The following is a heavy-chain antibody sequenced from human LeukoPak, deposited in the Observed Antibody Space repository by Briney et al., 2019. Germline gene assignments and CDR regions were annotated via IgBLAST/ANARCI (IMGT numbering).Heavy chain of an antibody. J-gene: IGHJ4*02. V-gene: IGHV3-74*03. D-gene: IGHD1-1*01. CDR3: ARTTMETQYFDR. Sequence: GGSLRLSCAASGFKLSSYYMDWVRQGPGKGLVWVSRLKSDGSSTKYADSVQGRFTISRDDAKNTLYLQMTSVRVEDAAVYYCARTTMETQYFDRWGQGTLVTVSS. CDR1: GFKLSSYY. CDR2: LKSDGSST.